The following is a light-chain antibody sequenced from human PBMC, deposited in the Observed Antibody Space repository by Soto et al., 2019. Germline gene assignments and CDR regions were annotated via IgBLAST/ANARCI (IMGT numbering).Light chain of an antibody. CDR3: CSYADKYFYV. CDR2: DVT. CDR1: SNDVGXXXX. J-gene: IGLJ1*01. Sequence: QSALTQPRXVSXXXXXSVXXXXXXXSNDVGXXXXXXXXQHHPGKXPXXIIYDVTQRPSGIPDRFSGSKSGNTASLTISGLQADDEADYHCCSYADKYFYVFGSGTKLTVL. V-gene: IGLV2-11*01.